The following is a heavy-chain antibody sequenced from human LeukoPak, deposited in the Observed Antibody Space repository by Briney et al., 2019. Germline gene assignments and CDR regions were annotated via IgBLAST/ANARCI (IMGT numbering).Heavy chain of an antibody. CDR2: ISSSSSYI. Sequence: GGSLRLSCAASGFTFSSYSMNWVRQAPGKGLEWVSSISSSSSYIYYADSVKGRFTISRDNAKNSLYLQMNSLRAEDTAVYYCERDNCSGGRCYRFDFDYWGQGTLVTVSS. J-gene: IGHJ4*02. D-gene: IGHD2-15*01. CDR3: ERDNCSGGRCYRFDFDY. CDR1: GFTFSSYS. V-gene: IGHV3-21*01.